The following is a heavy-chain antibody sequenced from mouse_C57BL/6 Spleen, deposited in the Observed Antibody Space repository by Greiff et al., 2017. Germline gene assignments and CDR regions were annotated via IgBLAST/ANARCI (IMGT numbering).Heavy chain of an antibody. CDR2: IYPRDGST. V-gene: IGHV1-78*01. CDR1: GYTFTDHT. CDR3: ARKGANWDFDY. D-gene: IGHD4-1*01. Sequence: VQLQESDAELVKPGASVKISCKVSGYTFTDHTIHWMKQRPEQGLEWIGYIYPRDGSTKYNEKFKGKATLTADKSSSTAYMQLSSLTSEDSAVYYCARKGANWDFDYWGQGTTLTVSS. J-gene: IGHJ2*01.